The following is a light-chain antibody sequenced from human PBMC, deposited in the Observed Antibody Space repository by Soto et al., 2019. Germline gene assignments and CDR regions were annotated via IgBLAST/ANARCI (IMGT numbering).Light chain of an antibody. J-gene: IGKJ2*01. V-gene: IGKV2-30*02. CDR3: MQGTHWPPYT. CDR1: QSLVHSDGKTY. CDR2: KVS. Sequence: DVVMTQSPLSLPVTLGQPASISCRSSQSLVHSDGKTYLNWFQQRPGLSSRRLIYKVSNRYSGVPDRFSSSGSGTAFTLKISRVEAADVGVYYCMQGTHWPPYTFGQGTKLEIK.